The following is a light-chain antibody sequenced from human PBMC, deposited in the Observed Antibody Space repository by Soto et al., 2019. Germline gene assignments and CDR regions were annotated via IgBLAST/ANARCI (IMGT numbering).Light chain of an antibody. Sequence: QSVLTQPASVSGSPGQSITISCTGTSGDVGGYNYVSWYQQHPGKAPKLMIYEVSNRPSGVSNRFSGSKSGNTASLTISGLQTEDEADYYCSSYTSSNTLVVFGGGTQLTVL. J-gene: IGLJ2*01. CDR3: SSYTSSNTLVV. V-gene: IGLV2-14*01. CDR1: SGDVGGYNY. CDR2: EVS.